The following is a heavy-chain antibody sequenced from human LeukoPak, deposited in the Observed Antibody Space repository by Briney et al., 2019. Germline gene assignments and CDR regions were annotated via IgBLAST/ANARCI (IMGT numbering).Heavy chain of an antibody. CDR1: GFTFRSYC. CDR2: INTRTGHI. J-gene: IGHJ4*02. V-gene: IGHV3-21*06. D-gene: IGHD1-1*01. Sequence: GGSLRLSCTASGFTFRSYCMNWVRQAPGKGLEWVSSINTRTGHIYYADSEKGRFTISRDNAKNSLYLQMNSLGAEDTAVYYCVRDFDTITTAFLVYWGQGTLVTVSS. CDR3: VRDFDTITTAFLVY.